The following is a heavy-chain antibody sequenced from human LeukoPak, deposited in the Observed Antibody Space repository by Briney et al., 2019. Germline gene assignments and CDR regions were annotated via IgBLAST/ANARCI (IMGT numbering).Heavy chain of an antibody. D-gene: IGHD1-26*01. Sequence: GGSLRLSRAASGFTVSSNYMSWVRQAPGKGLEWVSVIYSGGSTYYADSVKGRFTISRDNSKNTLYLQMNSLRAEDTAVYYCAKDELGATPHWGQGTMVTVSS. J-gene: IGHJ3*01. CDR2: IYSGGST. CDR3: AKDELGATPH. V-gene: IGHV3-53*05. CDR1: GFTVSSNY.